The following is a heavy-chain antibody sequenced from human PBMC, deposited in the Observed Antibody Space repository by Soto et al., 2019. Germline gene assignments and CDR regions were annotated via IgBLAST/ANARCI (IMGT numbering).Heavy chain of an antibody. CDR1: GGTFSSYA. CDR2: IIPIFGTA. V-gene: IGHV1-69*13. CDR3: ASEYCSGGSCYSGRNAFDI. D-gene: IGHD2-15*01. Sequence: ASVKVSCKASGGTFSSYAISWVRQAPGQGLEWMGGIIPIFGTANYAQKFQGRVTITADESTSTAYTELSSLRSEDTAVYYCASEYCSGGSCYSGRNAFDIWGQGTMVTVSS. J-gene: IGHJ3*02.